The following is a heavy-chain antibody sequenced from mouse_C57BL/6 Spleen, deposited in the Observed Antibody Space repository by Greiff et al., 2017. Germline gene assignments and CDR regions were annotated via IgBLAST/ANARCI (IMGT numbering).Heavy chain of an antibody. V-gene: IGHV2-2*01. J-gene: IGHJ4*01. CDR1: GFSLTCHG. D-gene: IGHD1-1*01. CDR3: ARNGQMTTVVATDDAMDY. Sequence: VKLVASGPGLVQPSQSLSITCTVPGFSLTCHGVHLVRQSPGKGLEWLGVTLSGGRTDYIAAFISRLSISEHCSEGRVFCKMNSLQADDAAIYYWARNGQMTTVVATDDAMDYWGQGASVTVSS. CDR2: TLSGGRT.